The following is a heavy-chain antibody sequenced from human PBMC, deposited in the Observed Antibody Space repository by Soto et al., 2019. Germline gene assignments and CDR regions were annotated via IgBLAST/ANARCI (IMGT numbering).Heavy chain of an antibody. J-gene: IGHJ6*02. D-gene: IGHD2-2*01. V-gene: IGHV1-69*01. CDR3: ARAEGYCSSTSCYHLYYYYYYGMDV. CDR1: GGTFSSYA. Sequence: QVQLVQSGAEVKKPGSSVKVSCKASGGTFSSYAISWVRQAPGQGLEWMGGIIPIFGTANYAQKFQGRVTLTADESTSTAYMELSSLRSEDTAVYYCARAEGYCSSTSCYHLYYYYYYGMDVWGQGTTVTVSS. CDR2: IIPIFGTA.